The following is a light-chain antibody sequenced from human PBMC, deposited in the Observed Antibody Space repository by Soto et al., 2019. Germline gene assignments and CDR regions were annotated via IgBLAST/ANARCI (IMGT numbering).Light chain of an antibody. V-gene: IGLV2-14*03. J-gene: IGLJ1*01. CDR3: TSYTRSSTYV. Sequence: QSALTQPASVSGSPGQSITISCTGTVSDVCGYASVSWYQQHPGKAPKLMIYDFSDRPSGVSNRFSGSKSGNTASLTIPGIQAEDEADYYCTSYTRSSTYVSGTGTKVNVL. CDR1: VSDVCGYAS. CDR2: DFS.